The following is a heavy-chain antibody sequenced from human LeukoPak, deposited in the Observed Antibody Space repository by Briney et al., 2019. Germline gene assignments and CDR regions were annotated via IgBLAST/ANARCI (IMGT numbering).Heavy chain of an antibody. CDR1: GFTVSSSW. J-gene: IGHJ4*02. D-gene: IGHD2-21*02. Sequence: GGSPRLSCAASGFTVSSSWMSWVRQAPGKGLEWVANIKPDGSEKFHVHSVKGRFTISRDNSKSSLSLQMNSLRAEDTAVYYCARYGLTAALDFWGQGTLVTVSS. V-gene: IGHV3-7*01. CDR3: ARYGLTAALDF. CDR2: IKPDGSEK.